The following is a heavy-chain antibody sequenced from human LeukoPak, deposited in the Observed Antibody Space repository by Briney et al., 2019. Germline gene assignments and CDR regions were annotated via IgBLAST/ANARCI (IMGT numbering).Heavy chain of an antibody. CDR1: GGSFSGYY. D-gene: IGHD1-1*01. V-gene: IGHV4-34*01. CDR2: ISHTGLT. CDR3: ARVPDITARPCDT. J-gene: IGHJ5*02. Sequence: PSETLSLTCAVHGGSFSGYYWTLIRQTPGKGLEWIGEISHTGLTGSNPSLKSRVTIFVDSSKRQFSLRMTSVTAADTGVYYCARVPDITARPCDTWGPGTLVTVSS.